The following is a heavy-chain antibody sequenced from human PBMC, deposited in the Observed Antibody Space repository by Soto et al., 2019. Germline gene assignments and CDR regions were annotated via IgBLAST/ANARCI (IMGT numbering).Heavy chain of an antibody. Sequence: GESLKISCKGSGYSFTTYWIGWVRQMPGKGLEWMGIIYPGDSDTRYSPSFQGQVTISADKSISTAYLPWSSLKAPDTAMYYCARRDYYDRSGYSVDAFDIWGKGTMVTVSS. CDR1: GYSFTTYW. CDR2: IYPGDSDT. J-gene: IGHJ3*02. D-gene: IGHD3-22*01. V-gene: IGHV5-51*01. CDR3: ARRDYYDRSGYSVDAFDI.